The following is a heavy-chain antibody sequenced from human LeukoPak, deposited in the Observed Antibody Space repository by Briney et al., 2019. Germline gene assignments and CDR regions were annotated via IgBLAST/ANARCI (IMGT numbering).Heavy chain of an antibody. Sequence: SETLSLTCAVYGGSFSGYYWSWIRQPPGKGVEWMGEINHSGSTNYNPSLKSRVTISVDTSKNQFSLKLSSVTAADTAVYYCARVSYYGSAADYWGQGTLVTVSS. CDR1: GGSFSGYY. CDR3: ARVSYYGSAADY. V-gene: IGHV4-34*01. D-gene: IGHD3-10*01. CDR2: INHSGST. J-gene: IGHJ4*02.